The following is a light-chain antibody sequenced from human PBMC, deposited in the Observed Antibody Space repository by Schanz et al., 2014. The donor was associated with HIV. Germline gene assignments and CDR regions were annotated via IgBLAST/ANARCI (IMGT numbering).Light chain of an antibody. CDR3: QQYGSSPGT. Sequence: EIVLTQSPGTLSLSPGERATLSCRASQSVSSSYLAWYQQKPGQAPRLLIYDASNRATGIPARFSGSGSGTDFTLTISSLEPEDFAVYYCQQYGSSPGTFGQGTKVEIK. J-gene: IGKJ1*01. CDR1: QSVSSSY. CDR2: DAS. V-gene: IGKV3-20*01.